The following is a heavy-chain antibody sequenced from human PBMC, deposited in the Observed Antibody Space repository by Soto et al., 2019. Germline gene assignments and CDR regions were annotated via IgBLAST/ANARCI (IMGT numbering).Heavy chain of an antibody. CDR3: ARSHKSKVVIGYNWFDP. J-gene: IGHJ5*02. CDR2: IYYSGST. D-gene: IGHD3-22*01. V-gene: IGHV4-61*01. CDR1: GGSVSSGSYY. Sequence: SETLSLTCTVSGGSVSSGSYYWSWIRQPPGKGLEWIGYIYYSGSTNYNPSLKSRVTISVDTSKNQFSLKLSSVTAADTAVYYCARSHKSKVVIGYNWFDPWGQGTLVTVSS.